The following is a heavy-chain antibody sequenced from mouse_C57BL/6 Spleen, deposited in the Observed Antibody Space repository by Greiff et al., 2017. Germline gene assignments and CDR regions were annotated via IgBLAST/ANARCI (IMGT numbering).Heavy chain of an antibody. Sequence: EVQLQQSGPGLVKPGASVKISCKASGYTFTDYYMNWVKQSHGKSLEWIGDINPNNGGTSYNQKFKGKATLTVDKSSSTAYMELRSLTSEDSAVYYCANDYYGKGGLLSYWGKGTLVTVSA. D-gene: IGHD2-1*01. CDR2: INPNNGGT. CDR3: ANDYYGKGGLLSY. J-gene: IGHJ3*01. V-gene: IGHV1-26*01. CDR1: GYTFTDYY.